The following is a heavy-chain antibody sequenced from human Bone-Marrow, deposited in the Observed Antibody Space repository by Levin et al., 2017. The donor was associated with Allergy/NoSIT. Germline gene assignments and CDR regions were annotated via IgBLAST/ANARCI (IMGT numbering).Heavy chain of an antibody. D-gene: IGHD6-19*01. J-gene: IGHJ4*02. Sequence: GESLKISCAASGFTFSSYAMSWVRQAPGKGLEWVSAISGSGGSTYYADSVKGRFTISRDNSKNTLYLQMNSLRAEDTAVYYCAKDISSGWFLDYWGQGTLVTVSS. CDR1: GFTFSSYA. CDR2: ISGSGGST. V-gene: IGHV3-23*01. CDR3: AKDISSGWFLDY.